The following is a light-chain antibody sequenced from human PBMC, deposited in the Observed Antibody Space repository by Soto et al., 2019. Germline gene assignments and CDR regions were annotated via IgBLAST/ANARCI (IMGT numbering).Light chain of an antibody. Sequence: QSVLTQPPSASGSPGQSVTISCTGTSSDIGAYNFVSWFQQQPGRAPRRIIYDVSQRPSGVPDRFSGSKSGNTASLTVSGLQAEDEADYYCSSYAGSNNFARVFGGGTKLTVL. CDR1: SSDIGAYNF. J-gene: IGLJ2*01. CDR2: DVS. V-gene: IGLV2-8*01. CDR3: SSYAGSNNFARV.